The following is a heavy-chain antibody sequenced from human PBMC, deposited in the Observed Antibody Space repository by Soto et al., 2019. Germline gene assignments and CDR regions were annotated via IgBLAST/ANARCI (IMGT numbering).Heavy chain of an antibody. CDR3: SRVVRYFDSPYGMDV. J-gene: IGHJ6*02. CDR1: GFTFSNYA. D-gene: IGHD3-9*01. V-gene: IGHV3-23*01. Sequence: GQLLESGEGLVQPGGSLKLSCAASGFTFSNYAMSWVRQAPGKVLEWVSGIGGSGSNTYYADSVTGRFTISRDNSKNTLFLQMNSLRAEDTAEYYCSRVVRYFDSPYGMDVWGQGTTVTVSS. CDR2: IGGSGSNT.